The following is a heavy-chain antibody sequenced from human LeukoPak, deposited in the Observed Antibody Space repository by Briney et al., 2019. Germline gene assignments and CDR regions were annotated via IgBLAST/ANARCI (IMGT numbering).Heavy chain of an antibody. V-gene: IGHV1-2*02. J-gene: IGHJ4*02. Sequence: ASVKVSCKASGYTFTGHYIHWVRQAPGQGLEWMGWIHPNTGGTKYAQKFQGRVTMTRDTSSSTAYMELSSLRSADTAVYYCARVDAGYFDYWGQGTLVTVSS. CDR3: ARVDAGYFDY. D-gene: IGHD1-1*01. CDR1: GYTFTGHY. CDR2: IHPNTGGT.